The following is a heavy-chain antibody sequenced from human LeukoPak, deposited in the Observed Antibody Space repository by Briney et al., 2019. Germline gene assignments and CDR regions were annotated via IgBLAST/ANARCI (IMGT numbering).Heavy chain of an antibody. V-gene: IGHV3-23*01. CDR3: AKGGWLQPNDY. J-gene: IGHJ4*02. Sequence: GGSLRLSCAASGFSFSNSGMSWVRQAAGKGLGWVSDISGSGTSTYYADSVKGRFTISRDNSNNTLHLHMTSLRVEDTALYYCAKGGWLQPNDYWGQGTLVTVSS. D-gene: IGHD5-24*01. CDR1: GFSFSNSG. CDR2: ISGSGTST.